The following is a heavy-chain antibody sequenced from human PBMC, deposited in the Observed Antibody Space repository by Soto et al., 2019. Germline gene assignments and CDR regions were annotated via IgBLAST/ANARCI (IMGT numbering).Heavy chain of an antibody. D-gene: IGHD3-22*01. V-gene: IGHV1-3*01. CDR2: INAGNGNT. CDR3: ARAGYYDSSGYYYV. Sequence: QVQLVQSGAEVKKPGASVKVSCKASEYTFTSYAMHWVRQAPGQRLAWMGWINAGNGNTKYSQKFQGRVTITRDTSASTAYMELSSLRSEDTAVYYCARAGYYDSSGYYYVWGQGTLVTVSS. J-gene: IGHJ4*02. CDR1: EYTFTSYA.